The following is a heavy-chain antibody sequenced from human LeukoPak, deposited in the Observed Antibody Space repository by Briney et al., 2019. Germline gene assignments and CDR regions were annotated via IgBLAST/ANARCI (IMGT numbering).Heavy chain of an antibody. D-gene: IGHD4/OR15-4a*01. CDR1: GYTFTGYY. Sequence: GASVKLSCKASGYTFTGYYMHWVRQAPGQGLEWMGWINPNSGGTNYEQKFQGRVTMTRDTSISTAYMELSRLRSDDAAVYFCARDSLGANYWFDPWGQGTLVIVSS. CDR2: INPNSGGT. V-gene: IGHV1-2*02. CDR3: ARDSLGANYWFDP. J-gene: IGHJ5*02.